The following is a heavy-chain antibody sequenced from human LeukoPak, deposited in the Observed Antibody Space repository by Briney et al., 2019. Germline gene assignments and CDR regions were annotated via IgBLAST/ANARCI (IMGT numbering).Heavy chain of an antibody. CDR3: ARELTHCGGDCHDY. D-gene: IGHD2-21*02. CDR2: INERGTTM. Sequence: GGSVRLSCADSGFTFSNYEMKWVRQAPGKGREGVSYINERGTTMYYANSVKGRFTISRDNAKNSLYLQVNSLRAEDTAVYYCARELTHCGGDCHDYWGQGTLVTVSS. V-gene: IGHV3-48*03. J-gene: IGHJ4*02. CDR1: GFTFSNYE.